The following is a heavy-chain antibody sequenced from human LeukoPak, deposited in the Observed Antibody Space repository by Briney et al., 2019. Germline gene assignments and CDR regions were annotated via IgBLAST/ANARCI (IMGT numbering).Heavy chain of an antibody. V-gene: IGHV3-11*04. CDR2: ISSSGSTI. CDR1: GVSISSSNSY. Sequence: LSLTCTVSGVSISSSNSYWGWIRQAPGKGLEWVSYISSSGSTIYYADSVKGRFTISRDNAKNSLYLQMNSLRAEDTAVYYCAREGGTYYYDSSGWPPDYWGQGTLVTVSS. D-gene: IGHD3-22*01. J-gene: IGHJ4*02. CDR3: AREGGTYYYDSSGWPPDY.